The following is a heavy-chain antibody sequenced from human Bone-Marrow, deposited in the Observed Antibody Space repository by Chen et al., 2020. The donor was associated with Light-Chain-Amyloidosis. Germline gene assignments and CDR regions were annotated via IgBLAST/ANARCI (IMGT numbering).Heavy chain of an antibody. CDR3: VYDSHREAAFDI. D-gene: IGHD3-22*01. V-gene: IGHV3-74*02. Sequence: EVQLVESGGGLVQPGGCLRLSCAASGFSFSSCWMHWVRQAPGKGLVWVSRINTDGSTTTYSDSVRGRFTISRDNAKNTLFLQMSSLRAEDTAIYYCVYDSHREAAFDIWGQGTMVTVSS. J-gene: IGHJ3*02. CDR1: GFSFSSCW. CDR2: INTDGSTT.